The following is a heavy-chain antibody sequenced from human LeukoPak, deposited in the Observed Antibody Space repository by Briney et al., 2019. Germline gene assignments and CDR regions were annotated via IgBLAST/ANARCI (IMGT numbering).Heavy chain of an antibody. D-gene: IGHD6-13*01. J-gene: IGHJ4*02. CDR3: ARGYSSSWYREFFDH. V-gene: IGHV4-61*02. CDR2: IYTSGST. Sequence: SETLSLTCTVSGGSISSGSYCWSWIRQSAGKGLEWIGRIYTSGSTNYNPSLMSRVSMSIDTSKKQFSLRLSSVTAADTAVYYCARGYSSSWYREFFDHWGQGTLVTVSS. CDR1: GGSISSGSYC.